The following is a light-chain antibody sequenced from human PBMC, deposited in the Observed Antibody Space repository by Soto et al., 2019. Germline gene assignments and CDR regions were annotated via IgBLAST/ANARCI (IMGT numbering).Light chain of an antibody. V-gene: IGLV7-46*01. CDR1: TGAVTSGHY. J-gene: IGLJ2*01. CDR3: LLAYSDADLV. CDR2: DTS. Sequence: QAVVTQEPSLTVSPGGTVTLTCGSSTGAVTSGHYPYWFQQKPGQAPRTLIYDTSNKHSWTPARFSASLLGGKAALTLSGAQPEDEADYYCLLAYSDADLVFGGGTKLTVL.